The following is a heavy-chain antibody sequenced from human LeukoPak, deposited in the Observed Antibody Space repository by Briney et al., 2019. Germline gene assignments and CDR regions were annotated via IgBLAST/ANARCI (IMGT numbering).Heavy chain of an antibody. D-gene: IGHD1-26*01. CDR2: IIPIFGTA. Sequence: GSSVKVSCKASGGTFSSYAISWVRQAPGQGLEWMGGIIPIFGTANYAQKFQGRVTMTTDTSTSTAYMELRSLRSDDTAVYYCARARVRGGSPYFDYWGQGTLVTVSS. J-gene: IGHJ4*02. CDR3: ARARVRGGSPYFDY. CDR1: GGTFSSYA. V-gene: IGHV1-69*05.